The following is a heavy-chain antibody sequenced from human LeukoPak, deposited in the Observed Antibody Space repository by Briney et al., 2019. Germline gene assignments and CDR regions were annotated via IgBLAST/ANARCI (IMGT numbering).Heavy chain of an antibody. CDR2: MSTSGSM. CDR1: GFTLSIYT. J-gene: IGHJ4*02. D-gene: IGHD3-10*01. CDR3: AKVRGVISPPFDY. Sequence: GGSLRLSCAASGFTLSIYTMNWVRQAPGKGLEWVSYMSTSGSMSYADSVKGRFTISRDNAKNSLYLQMNSLRAEDTAVYYCAKVRGVISPPFDYWGQGTLVTVSS. V-gene: IGHV3-48*04.